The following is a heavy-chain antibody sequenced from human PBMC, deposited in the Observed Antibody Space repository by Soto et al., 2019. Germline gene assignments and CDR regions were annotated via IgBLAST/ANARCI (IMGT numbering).Heavy chain of an antibody. CDR2: ISGSGGST. V-gene: IGHV3-23*01. Sequence: GGSLRLSCAASGFTFSSYAMSWVRQAPGKGLEWVSAISGSGGSTYYADSVKGRFTISRDNSKNTLYLQMNSLRAEDTAVYYCAKDSYRSDQLLPRSSFDYWGQGTLVTVSS. J-gene: IGHJ4*02. CDR3: AKDSYRSDQLLPRSSFDY. D-gene: IGHD2-2*01. CDR1: GFTFSSYA.